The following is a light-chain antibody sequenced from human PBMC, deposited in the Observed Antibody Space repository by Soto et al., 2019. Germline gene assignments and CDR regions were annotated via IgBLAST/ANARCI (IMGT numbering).Light chain of an antibody. J-gene: IGKJ2*01. CDR3: QQYDRFPYT. V-gene: IGKV1-5*03. Sequence: DIRMTQSPSTLSASVGDTVTITCRASQSLSYWLAWYQQQPGQAPKLLIHKASTLASGVPTRFSGSGSGTEFALTISSLQPDDFATLYCQQYDRFPYTFGQGTQREIK. CDR2: KAS. CDR1: QSLSYW.